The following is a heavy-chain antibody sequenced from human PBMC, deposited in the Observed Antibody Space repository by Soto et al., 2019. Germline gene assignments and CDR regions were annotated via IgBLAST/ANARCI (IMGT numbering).Heavy chain of an antibody. CDR3: ARDLETTLTTVYYNYYYRSV. D-gene: IGHD4-17*01. J-gene: IGHJ6*03. CDR2: IYYSGST. V-gene: IGHV4-31*03. Sequence: QVQLQESGPGLVKPSQTLSLTCTVSGGSISSGGYYWSWIRQHPGKGLEWIGYIYYSGSTYYNPSLKSRVTISVDTSKNPFSLKLSPVTAADPAVSDCARDLETTLTTVYYNYYYRSVWGKLSTVT. CDR1: GGSISSGGYY.